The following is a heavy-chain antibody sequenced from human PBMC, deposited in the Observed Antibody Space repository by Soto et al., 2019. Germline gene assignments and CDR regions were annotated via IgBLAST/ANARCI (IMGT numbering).Heavy chain of an antibody. Sequence: GGSLRLSCAASGFTFSSYGMHWVRQAPGKGLEWVAVISYDGSNKYYADSVKGRFTISRDNSKNTLYLQMNSLRAEDTAVYYCAKAQDPRLQYSYYGMDVWGQGTTVTVSS. D-gene: IGHD4-4*01. V-gene: IGHV3-30*18. J-gene: IGHJ6*02. CDR3: AKAQDPRLQYSYYGMDV. CDR2: ISYDGSNK. CDR1: GFTFSSYG.